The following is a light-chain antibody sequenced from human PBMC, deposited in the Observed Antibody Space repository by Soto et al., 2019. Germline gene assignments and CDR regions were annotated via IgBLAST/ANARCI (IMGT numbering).Light chain of an antibody. Sequence: EIVLTQSPGTLSLSPGEGASLSCKASQSVYNNYLAWYQHKPGRSPRLLIYGASTRAAGIPDRFSGSGSGTDFTLTISRLEPEDFAVYYCQQYGRSPRTFGQGTKVDIK. CDR2: GAS. CDR1: QSVYNNY. CDR3: QQYGRSPRT. J-gene: IGKJ1*01. V-gene: IGKV3-20*01.